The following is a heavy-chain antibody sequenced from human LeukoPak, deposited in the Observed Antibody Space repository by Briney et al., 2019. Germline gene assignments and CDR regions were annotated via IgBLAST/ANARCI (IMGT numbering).Heavy chain of an antibody. V-gene: IGHV3-30*02. CDR2: TRYDTNDK. CDR3: AKDISSGSVDYYYGMDV. Sequence: PGGSLRLSCAASGFTFSSFGMHWVRQAPGKGLKWVAFTRYDTNDKYYADSVKGRFTISRDNSKNTLYLQMNSLRAEDTAVYYCAKDISSGSVDYYYGMDVWGQGTTVTVSS. J-gene: IGHJ6*02. D-gene: IGHD6-19*01. CDR1: GFTFSSFG.